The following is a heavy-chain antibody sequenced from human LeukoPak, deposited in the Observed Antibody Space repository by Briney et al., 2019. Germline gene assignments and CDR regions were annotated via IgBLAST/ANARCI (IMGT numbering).Heavy chain of an antibody. CDR1: GFTFLSYA. Sequence: GKSLRLSCAASGFTFLSYAMHWVRQTPGKGLEWLAVISYDGKNDYHVDSVKGRFTISRDNSKNILYLQMNSLKPEDTAVYYCARGAPYSSSWYRGDFQFWGQGTQVTVSS. J-gene: IGHJ1*01. CDR3: ARGAPYSSSWYRGDFQF. D-gene: IGHD6-13*01. V-gene: IGHV3-30*14. CDR2: ISYDGKND.